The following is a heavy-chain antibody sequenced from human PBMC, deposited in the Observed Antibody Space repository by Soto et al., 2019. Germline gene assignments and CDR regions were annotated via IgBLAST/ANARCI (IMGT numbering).Heavy chain of an antibody. CDR1: GVTFNKYI. D-gene: IGHD1-26*01. CDR3: ARDIPDWERDYYYHGMDL. CDR2: FIPILNIA. J-gene: IGHJ6*02. Sequence: QVQLVQSGAEVKKPGSSVKVSCKASGVTFNKYIISWVRQAPGQGLEWMGSFIPILNIANYEQKFQGRVTITADKPTSTAYMEVSSLRSDDTAVYYCARDIPDWERDYYYHGMDLWGQATTVTVSS. V-gene: IGHV1-69*08.